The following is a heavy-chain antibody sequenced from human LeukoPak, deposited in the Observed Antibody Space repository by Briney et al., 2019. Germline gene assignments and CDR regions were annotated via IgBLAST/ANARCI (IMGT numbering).Heavy chain of an antibody. Sequence: ASVKVSCKASGYTFTGYDISWVRQAPGQGLEWMGWISAYNGYTDYAQKLQFRVTMTTDTSTTTAYMELRSLRSDDTAVYYCARDKAVTTEVTQHFQHWGQDTLVTVSS. CDR3: ARDKAVTTEVTQHFQH. CDR2: ISAYNGYT. CDR1: GYTFTGYD. V-gene: IGHV1-18*01. J-gene: IGHJ1*01. D-gene: IGHD4-23*01.